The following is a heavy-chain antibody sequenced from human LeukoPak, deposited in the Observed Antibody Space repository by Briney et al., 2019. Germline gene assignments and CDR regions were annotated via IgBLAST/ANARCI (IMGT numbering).Heavy chain of an antibody. CDR1: GGSISSGGYY. CDR3: ARQKYSSTDNWFDP. J-gene: IGHJ5*02. V-gene: IGHV4-31*03. CDR2: IYYSGST. Sequence: SQTLSLTCTVSGGSISSGGYYCSWIRQHPGKGLEWIGYIYYSGSTYYNPSLKSRVTISVDTSKNQFSLKLSSVTAADTAVYYCARQKYSSTDNWFDPWGQGTLVTVSS. D-gene: IGHD6-13*01.